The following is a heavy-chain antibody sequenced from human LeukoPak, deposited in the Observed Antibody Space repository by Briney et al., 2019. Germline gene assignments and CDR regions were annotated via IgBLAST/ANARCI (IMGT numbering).Heavy chain of an antibody. V-gene: IGHV1-2*06. CDR1: GYTFTGYY. J-gene: IGHJ4*02. CDR2: INPNSGGT. Sequence: ASVKVSCKASGYTFTGYYMHWVRQAPGQGLEWMGRINPNSGGTNYAQKFQGRVTMTRNTSISTAYMELSSLRSEDTAVYYCATTYYYDSSGYWNFDYWGQGTLVTVSS. CDR3: ATTYYYDSSGYWNFDY. D-gene: IGHD3-22*01.